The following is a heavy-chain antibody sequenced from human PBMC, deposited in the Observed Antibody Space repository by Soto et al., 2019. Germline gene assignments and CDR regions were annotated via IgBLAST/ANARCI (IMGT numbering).Heavy chain of an antibody. Sequence: QVQLVESGGGVVQPGRSLRLSCAASGFTFSSYGMHWVRQAPGKGLEWVAVIWYDGSNKYYADSVKGRFTITRDNTKKTLDLQMNSLRAEDKAADYCARDHEEGFGEFYGMDVWGQGTTVTVSS. V-gene: IGHV3-33*01. D-gene: IGHD3-10*01. J-gene: IGHJ6*02. CDR1: GFTFSSYG. CDR3: ARDHEEGFGEFYGMDV. CDR2: IWYDGSNK.